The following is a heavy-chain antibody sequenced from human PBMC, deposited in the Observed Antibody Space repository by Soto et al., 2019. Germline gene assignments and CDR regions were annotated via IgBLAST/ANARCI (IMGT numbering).Heavy chain of an antibody. V-gene: IGHV3-30-3*01. D-gene: IGHD6-19*01. CDR2: ISYDGSNK. J-gene: IGHJ4*02. Sequence: QVQLVESGGGVVQPGRSLRLSCAASGFTFSSYAMHWVRQAPGKGLEWVAVISYDGSNKYYADSVKGRFTISRDNSXPXXLKMNSLRAEDTAVYYCVRDKSPYSSGWHNRHFDYWGQGTLVTVSS. CDR1: GFTFSSYA. CDR3: VRDKSPYSSGWHNRHFDY.